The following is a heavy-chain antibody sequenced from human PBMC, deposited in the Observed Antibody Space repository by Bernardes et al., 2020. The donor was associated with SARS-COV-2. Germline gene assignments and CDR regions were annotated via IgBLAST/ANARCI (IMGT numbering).Heavy chain of an antibody. CDR1: GFTFSSYG. CDR3: ARSGQYLDY. J-gene: IGHJ4*02. CDR2: TSYDGSNK. Sequence: GGSLRLSCAASGFTFSSYGMHWVRQAPGKGLEWITFTSYDGSNKYYADSVEGRFTISRDNSENTLYLQMNSLRDEDTAVYYCARSGQYLDYWGQGTLVTVSS. V-gene: IGHV3-30*03.